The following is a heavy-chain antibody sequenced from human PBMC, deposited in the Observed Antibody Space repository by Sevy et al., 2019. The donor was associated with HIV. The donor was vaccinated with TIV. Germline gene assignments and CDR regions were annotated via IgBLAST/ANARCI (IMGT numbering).Heavy chain of an antibody. Sequence: GGSLRLSCTASGFDFPNAWMNWIRQVPGKGLEWVGHFKSITDGGAADYAAPVKGRFTISRHDSKNTLYLQMNSLKAEDTAVYYCSTDDLISYWGRGTLVTVSS. V-gene: IGHV3-15*07. CDR2: FKSITDGGAA. CDR1: GFDFPNAW. J-gene: IGHJ4*02. CDR3: STDDLISY.